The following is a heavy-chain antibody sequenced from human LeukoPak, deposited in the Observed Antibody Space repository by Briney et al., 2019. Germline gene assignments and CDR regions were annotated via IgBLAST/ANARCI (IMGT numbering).Heavy chain of an antibody. D-gene: IGHD6-6*01. CDR3: ARSLRIAARGVLGFPGREDAFDI. CDR1: GDSVSSNSAA. CDR2: TYYRSKWYN. Sequence: SQTLSLTCAISGDSVSSNSAAWNWIRQSPSRGLEWLGRTYYRSKWYNDYAVSVKSRISINPDTSKNQFSLQLNSVTPEDTAVYYCARSLRIAARGVLGFPGREDAFDIWGQGTMVTVSS. V-gene: IGHV6-1*01. J-gene: IGHJ3*02.